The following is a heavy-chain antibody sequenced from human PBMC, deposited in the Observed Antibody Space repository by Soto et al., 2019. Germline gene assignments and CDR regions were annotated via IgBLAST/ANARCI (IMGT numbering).Heavy chain of an antibody. J-gene: IGHJ4*02. CDR2: ISSSGSTI. Sequence: EVQMVESGGGLVQPGGSLRLSCAASGFTFSSYEMNWVRQAPGKGLEWVSYISSSGSTIYYADSVKGRFTISRDNAKNSLYQKKNSRGAEDTAFYYCANLVRLDYWGKGTLVTVPS. CDR3: ANLVRLDY. D-gene: IGHD1-26*01. V-gene: IGHV3-48*03. CDR1: GFTFSSYE.